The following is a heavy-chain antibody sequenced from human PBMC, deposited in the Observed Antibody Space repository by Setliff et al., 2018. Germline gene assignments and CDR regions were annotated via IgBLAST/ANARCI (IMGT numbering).Heavy chain of an antibody. CDR1: GFTFSSHW. Sequence: GGSLRLSCAAAGFTFSSHWMHWVRQAPGERLMWVSRINNDGSSTTYEDSVKGRSTISRDNAKNTLYLQMNSLRAEDTAVYYCARAHSSTLSVHDYWGQGTLVTVSS. CDR2: INNDGSST. J-gene: IGHJ4*02. D-gene: IGHD2-2*01. V-gene: IGHV3-74*01. CDR3: ARAHSSTLSVHDY.